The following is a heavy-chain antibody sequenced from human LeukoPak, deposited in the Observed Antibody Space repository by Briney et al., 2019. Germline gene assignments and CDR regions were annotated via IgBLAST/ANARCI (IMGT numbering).Heavy chain of an antibody. Sequence: GASVKVSCKASGGTFGSYAISWVRQAPGQGLEWMGGIIPIFGTANYAQKFQGRVTITADESTSTAYMELSSLRSEDTAVYYCARVPYYYDSSGYFQFDPWGQGTLVTVSS. CDR1: GGTFGSYA. CDR2: IIPIFGTA. CDR3: ARVPYYYDSSGYFQFDP. D-gene: IGHD3-22*01. V-gene: IGHV1-69*13. J-gene: IGHJ5*02.